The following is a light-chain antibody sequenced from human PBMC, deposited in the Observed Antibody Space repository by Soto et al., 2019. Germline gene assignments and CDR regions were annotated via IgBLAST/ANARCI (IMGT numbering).Light chain of an antibody. CDR2: DAS. CDR1: QGIRSA. J-gene: IGKJ4*01. V-gene: IGKV1D-13*01. CDR3: QQFNNSPLT. Sequence: AIQLTQSPSSLSASVGDRVTITCRASQGIRSALTWYQQKPGKAPNLLIYDASSLESGVPPRFSGSGSGTDFTLTISSLQTEDFATYYCQQFNNSPLTFGGGTKVDI.